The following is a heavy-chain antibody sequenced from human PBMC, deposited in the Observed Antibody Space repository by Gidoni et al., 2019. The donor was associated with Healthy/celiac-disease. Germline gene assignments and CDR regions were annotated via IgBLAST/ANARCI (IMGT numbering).Heavy chain of an antibody. V-gene: IGHV4-38-2*02. CDR3: ARDLREYYYDSSGYYYPNKRSTYYYGMDV. CDR1: GYSISSGYY. D-gene: IGHD3-22*01. Sequence: QVQLQESGPGLVKPSETLSLTCTVSGYSISSGYYWGWIRQPPGKGLEWIGSIYHSGSTYYNPSLKSRVTISVDTSKNQFSLKLSSVTAADTAVYYCARDLREYYYDSSGYYYPNKRSTYYYGMDVWGQGTTVTVSS. CDR2: IYHSGST. J-gene: IGHJ6*02.